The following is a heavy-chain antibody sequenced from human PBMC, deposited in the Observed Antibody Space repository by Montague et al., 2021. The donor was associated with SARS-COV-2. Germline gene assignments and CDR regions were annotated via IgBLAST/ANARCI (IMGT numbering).Heavy chain of an antibody. CDR3: ARWDPQTLTLIGLRGKSASDY. D-gene: IGHD4-23*01. Sequence: SETLSLTCAVYGGSFSGYYWTWIRQSPGKGLEWISEINHSGSTNYNFDPSLRSRVTISVDTSKSQFSLTLTSVTAADTGVYYCARWDPQTLTLIGLRGKSASDYWGQGTLVNVSA. CDR2: INHSGST. J-gene: IGHJ4*02. CDR1: GGSFSGYY. V-gene: IGHV4-34*01.